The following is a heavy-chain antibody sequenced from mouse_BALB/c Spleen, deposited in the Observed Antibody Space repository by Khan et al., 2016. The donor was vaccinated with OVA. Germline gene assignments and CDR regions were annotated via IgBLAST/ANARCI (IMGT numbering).Heavy chain of an antibody. Sequence: EVQGVESGGDLVKTGGSLKVSCAASGFTFSTYGMSWVRQTPDKRLEWVATISSGGHYTYYIDSVKGRFTISRDNAKNILNLQMTSLRSEDTAMYYGARLAYYYNSEGFAYWGQGTLVTVSA. J-gene: IGHJ3*01. CDR2: ISSGGHYT. D-gene: IGHD1-1*02. CDR1: GFTFSTYG. V-gene: IGHV5-6*01. CDR3: ARLAYYYNSEGFAY.